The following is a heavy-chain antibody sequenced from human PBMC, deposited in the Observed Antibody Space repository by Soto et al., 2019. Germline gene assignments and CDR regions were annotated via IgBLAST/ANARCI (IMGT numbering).Heavy chain of an antibody. CDR3: ARDFMTRISRGSKTAQYSNYGMEV. Sequence: GASVKVSCKASGYTFISYALSWVRQAPGQGLEWIGRVSPYNGNTNYAQKFQGRVTITTDTSTNTAYMDLKSLRSEDTAVYFCARDFMTRISRGSKTAQYSNYGMEVWGQGTTVTVSS. CDR2: VSPYNGNT. D-gene: IGHD3-16*01. J-gene: IGHJ6*02. CDR1: GYTFISYA. V-gene: IGHV1-18*01.